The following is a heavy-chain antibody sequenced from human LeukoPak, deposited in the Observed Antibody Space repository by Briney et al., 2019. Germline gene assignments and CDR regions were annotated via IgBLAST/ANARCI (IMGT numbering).Heavy chain of an antibody. J-gene: IGHJ6*02. CDR3: ARLRCGGDCSAYYYGMDV. D-gene: IGHD2-21*02. CDR2: IYYSGST. V-gene: IGHV4-59*08. CDR1: GGSISSYY. Sequence: SETLSLTCTVSGGSISSYYWSWIRQPPGKGLEWIGYIYYSGSTNYNPSLKSRVTISVDTSKNQFSLKLSSVTAADTAVYYCARLRCGGDCSAYYYGMDVWGQGTTVTVSS.